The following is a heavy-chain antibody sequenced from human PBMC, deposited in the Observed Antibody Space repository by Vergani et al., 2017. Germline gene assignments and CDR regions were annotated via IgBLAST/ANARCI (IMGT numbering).Heavy chain of an antibody. J-gene: IGHJ4*02. D-gene: IGHD1-26*01. Sequence: QVQLQESGPGLVKPSQTLSLTCTVSGGSISSGSYYWSWIRQPAGKGLEWIGRIYTSGSTNYNPSLKSRVTISVDTSKKQFSRKLSSVTAADTAVYYCASYSGRRGIDYWGQGTLVIVSS. CDR1: GGSISSGSYY. CDR2: IYTSGST. V-gene: IGHV4-61*02. CDR3: ASYSGRRGIDY.